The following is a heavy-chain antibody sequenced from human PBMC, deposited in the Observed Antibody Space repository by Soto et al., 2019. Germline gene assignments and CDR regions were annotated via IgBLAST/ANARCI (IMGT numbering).Heavy chain of an antibody. CDR3: ARAPRGNYGYPSYFDY. D-gene: IGHD3-10*01. V-gene: IGHV4-4*02. Sequence: SETLSLTCAVSGGSIRSSNWWSWVRQPPGKGLEWIGEIYHSGSTNYNPSLKSRVTISVDKSKNQFSLKLSSVTAADTAVYYCARAPRGNYGYPSYFDYWGQGTLVT. J-gene: IGHJ4*02. CDR2: IYHSGST. CDR1: GGSIRSSNW.